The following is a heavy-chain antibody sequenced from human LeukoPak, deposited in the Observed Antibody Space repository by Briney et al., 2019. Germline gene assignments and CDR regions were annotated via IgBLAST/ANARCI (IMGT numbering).Heavy chain of an antibody. CDR2: MWYDGSNE. CDR3: VRDLDQNDFWSGYWPDAADS. Sequence: PGGSLRLSCAASGFDFSTYGMHWVRQALGKGLEWVALMWYDGSNEYYGDSVKGRFIISRDNSRNTLYLQMSSLRVEDTAVYYCVRDLDQNDFWSGYWPDAADSWGQGTMVFVSS. D-gene: IGHD3-3*01. J-gene: IGHJ3*02. CDR1: GFDFSTYG. V-gene: IGHV3-33*01.